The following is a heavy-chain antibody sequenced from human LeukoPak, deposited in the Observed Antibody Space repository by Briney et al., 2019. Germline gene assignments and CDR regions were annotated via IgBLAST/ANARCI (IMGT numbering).Heavy chain of an antibody. CDR2: ISYSGSP. J-gene: IGHJ3*02. CDR1: GGSINPYY. Sequence: SETLSLTCAVSGGSINPYYWSWIRQPPGKGLESIGYISYSGSPNYNPSLKSRVTISVDTSKKQFSLQPNSVTAADTAVYYCARINRGIDAFDTWGQGTMVTVSS. CDR3: ARINRGIDAFDT. V-gene: IGHV4-59*01. D-gene: IGHD3-10*01.